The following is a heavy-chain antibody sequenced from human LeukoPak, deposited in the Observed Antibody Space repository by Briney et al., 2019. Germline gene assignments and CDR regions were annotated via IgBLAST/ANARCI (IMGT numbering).Heavy chain of an antibody. Sequence: ASVKVSCKVSGYTLTELSMHWVRQAPGKGLEWMGGFDPEDGETIYAQKFQGRVTMTRNTSISTAYMELSSLRSEDTAVYYCARGRVVVIARGGWYFDLWGRGTLVTVSS. CDR3: ARGRVVVIARGGWYFDL. J-gene: IGHJ2*01. D-gene: IGHD2-21*01. CDR2: FDPEDGET. CDR1: GYTLTELS. V-gene: IGHV1-24*01.